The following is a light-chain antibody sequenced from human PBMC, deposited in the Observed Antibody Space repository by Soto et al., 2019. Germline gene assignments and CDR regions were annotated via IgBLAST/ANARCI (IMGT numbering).Light chain of an antibody. CDR2: DTS. CDR1: QGISSY. CDR3: QQYNSYSRT. Sequence: AIRMTQSPSSLSASTGDGVTITCRASQGISSYLAWYQQKPGKAPKIMIYDTSTLESGVPSRFSGSGSGTEFSLTISSLQPDDVATYYCQQYNSYSRTLGQGTKVDIK. V-gene: IGKV1-8*01. J-gene: IGKJ1*01.